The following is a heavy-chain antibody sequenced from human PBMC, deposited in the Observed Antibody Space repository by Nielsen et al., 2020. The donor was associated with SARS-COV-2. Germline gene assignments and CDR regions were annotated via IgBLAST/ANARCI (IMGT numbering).Heavy chain of an antibody. D-gene: IGHD3-3*01. CDR2: ISYDGSNK. V-gene: IGHV3-30-3*01. CDR3: ARNLYYDFWSGIGYYYYGMDV. Sequence: SLKISCAASGFTFSSYAMHWVRQAPGKGLEWVAVISYDGSNKYYADSVKGRFTISRDNSKNTLYLQMNSLRAEDTAVYYCARNLYYDFWSGIGYYYYGMDVWGQGTTVTVSS. CDR1: GFTFSSYA. J-gene: IGHJ6*02.